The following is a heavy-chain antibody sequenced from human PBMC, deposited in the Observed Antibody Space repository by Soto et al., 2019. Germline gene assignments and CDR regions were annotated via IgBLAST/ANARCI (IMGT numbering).Heavy chain of an antibody. D-gene: IGHD6-19*01. J-gene: IGHJ4*02. V-gene: IGHV1-3*05. CDR3: ARAVAVPADFDY. CDR2: INAGNGNT. Sequence: QVQLVQSGAEEKKPGASVKVSCKASGDTFTGYAFHWVRQAPGQRLEWMGWINAGNGNTKYSQKFQGRVTITRDTSASTAYMKLSSLRSEDTAVYYCARAVAVPADFDYWGQGTLVTVSS. CDR1: GDTFTGYA.